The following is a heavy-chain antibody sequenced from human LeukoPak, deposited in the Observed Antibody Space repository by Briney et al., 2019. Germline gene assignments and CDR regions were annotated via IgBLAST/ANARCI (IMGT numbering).Heavy chain of an antibody. V-gene: IGHV3-30*19. CDR2: ISYDGSNK. Sequence: GGSLRLSCAASGFTFNSFAMHWVRQAPGKGLEWVAVISYDGSNKYYADSVKGRFTISRDNSKNTLYLQMNSLRAEDTAVYYCARDFQARGVSDGYYYYGMDVWGQGTTVTVSS. D-gene: IGHD3-10*01. CDR3: ARDFQARGVSDGYYYYGMDV. J-gene: IGHJ6*02. CDR1: GFTFNSFA.